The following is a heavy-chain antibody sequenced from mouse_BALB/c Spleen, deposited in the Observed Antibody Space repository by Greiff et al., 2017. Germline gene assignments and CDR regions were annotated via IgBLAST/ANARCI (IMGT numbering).Heavy chain of an antibody. D-gene: IGHD2-4*01. CDR2: ISTYYGDA. Sequence: QVQLQQSGAELVRPGVSVKISCKGSGYTFTDYAMHWVKQSHAKSLEWIGVISTYYGDASYNQKFKGKATMTVDKSSSTAYMELARLTSEDSAIYYCARYDYDGAMDYWGQGTSVTVSS. J-gene: IGHJ4*01. V-gene: IGHV1S137*01. CDR1: GYTFTDYA. CDR3: ARYDYDGAMDY.